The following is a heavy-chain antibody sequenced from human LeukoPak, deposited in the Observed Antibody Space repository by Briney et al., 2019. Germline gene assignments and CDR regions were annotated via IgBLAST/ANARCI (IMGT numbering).Heavy chain of an antibody. CDR1: GFTFSDHY. Sequence: PGGSLRLSCAASGFTFSDHYMDWVRQAPGKGLEWVGRTRNKANSYTTEYAASVKGRFTISRDDSKNSVYLQMNSLKTEDTAVYYCVRVGANWYSDNWGQGTLVTVSS. CDR3: VRVGANWYSDN. J-gene: IGHJ4*02. CDR2: TRNKANSYTT. V-gene: IGHV3-72*01. D-gene: IGHD1-26*01.